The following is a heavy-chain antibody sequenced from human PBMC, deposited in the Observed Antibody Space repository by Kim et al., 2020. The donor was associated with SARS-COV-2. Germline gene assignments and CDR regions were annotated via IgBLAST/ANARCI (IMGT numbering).Heavy chain of an antibody. V-gene: IGHV3-48*02. CDR1: GFTFSSYS. CDR3: ARGGPPGLITFGGVWGGTFEDYGMDV. D-gene: IGHD3-16*01. J-gene: IGHJ6*02. CDR2: ISSSSSTI. Sequence: GGSLRLSCAASGFTFSSYSMNWVRQAPGKGLEWVSYISSSSSTIYYADSVKGRFTISRDNAKNSLYLQMNSLRDEDTAVHYCARGGPPGLITFGGVWGGTFEDYGMDVWGQGTTVTVSS.